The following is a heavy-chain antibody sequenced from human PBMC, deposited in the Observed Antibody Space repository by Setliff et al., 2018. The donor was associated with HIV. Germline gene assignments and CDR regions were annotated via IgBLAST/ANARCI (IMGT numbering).Heavy chain of an antibody. CDR3: AREPGTEKYFQI. CDR2: INPNSGGT. CDR1: GYTFTGYY. J-gene: IGHJ1*01. Sequence: ASVKVSCKASGYTFTGYYMHWVRQAPGQGLEWMGWINPNSGGTNHAQRFQGRVTMTRDSSDTSTTTVYMEVINLDSDDTAVYYCAREPGTEKYFQIWGQGTLVTVSS. V-gene: IGHV1-2*02.